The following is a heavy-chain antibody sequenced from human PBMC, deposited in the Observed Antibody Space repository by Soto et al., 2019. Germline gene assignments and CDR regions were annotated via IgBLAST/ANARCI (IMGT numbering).Heavy chain of an antibody. J-gene: IGHJ6*02. CDR1: GFTFSDHH. CDR3: TRHGAAALESS. V-gene: IGHV3-73*01. CDR2: ARNKANSYAT. D-gene: IGHD6-13*01. Sequence: GGSLRLSCAASGASGFTFSDHHMDWVRQAPGKGLEWVGRARNKANSYATAYAASVKGRFNISRDDSKKTAYLQMNSLKAEDTAVYYCTRHGAAALESSWGQGTTVTVSS.